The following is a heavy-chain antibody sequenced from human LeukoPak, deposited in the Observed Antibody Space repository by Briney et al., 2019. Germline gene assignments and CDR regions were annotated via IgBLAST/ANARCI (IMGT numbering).Heavy chain of an antibody. J-gene: IGHJ6*03. D-gene: IGHD3-10*01. V-gene: IGHV3-7*01. CDR1: GFTFSSYW. CDR2: IKEDGGEK. Sequence: PGGSLRLSCVASGFTFSSYWMSWVRQAPGKGLECVANIKEDGGEKSYVDSVKGRFTISRDSAKNSLYLQMNSLRAEDTAVYYCARGAGSPPARGYFYYYYMDVWGKGATVTVSS. CDR3: ARGAGSPPARGYFYYYYMDV.